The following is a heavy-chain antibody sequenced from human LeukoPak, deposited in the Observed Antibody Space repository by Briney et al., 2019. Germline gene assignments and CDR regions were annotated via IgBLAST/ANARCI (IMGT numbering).Heavy chain of an antibody. V-gene: IGHV1-18*01. CDR3: ARLKIWFGEFYFDY. J-gene: IGHJ4*02. Sequence: VASVKVSCKASGYTLTSYGISWVRQAPGQGLEWMGWISAYNGNTNYAQKLQGRVTMTTDTSTSTAYMELRSLRSDDTAVYYCARLKIWFGEFYFDYWGQGTLVTVSS. CDR2: ISAYNGNT. CDR1: GYTLTSYG. D-gene: IGHD3-10*01.